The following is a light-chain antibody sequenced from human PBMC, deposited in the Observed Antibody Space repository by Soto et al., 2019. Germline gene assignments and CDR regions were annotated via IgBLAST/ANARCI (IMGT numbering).Light chain of an antibody. CDR2: GAS. CDR1: QSVSSN. Sequence: EIVMTQSPATLSVSPGERATLSCRASQSVSSNLAWYQQKPGQAPRLLIYGASTRATGIPARFSGSGSGTEFNLNISSLQSEDFAVYYCQQYKNWPPTWAFGQGTKVEIK. J-gene: IGKJ1*01. V-gene: IGKV3-15*01. CDR3: QQYKNWPPTWA.